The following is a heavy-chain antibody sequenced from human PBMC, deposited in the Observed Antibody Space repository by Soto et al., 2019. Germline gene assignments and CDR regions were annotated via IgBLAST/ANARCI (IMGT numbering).Heavy chain of an antibody. CDR1: GGSISSSSYY. CDR3: ASRFSGIAAAGTFFDY. D-gene: IGHD6-13*01. V-gene: IGHV4-39*01. CDR2: IYYSGST. J-gene: IGHJ4*02. Sequence: SETLSLTCTVSGGSISSSSYYWGWIRQPPGKGLEWIGSIYYSGSTYYNPSLKSRVAISVDTSKNQFSLKLSSVTAADTAVYYCASRFSGIAAAGTFFDYWGQGTLVTVSS.